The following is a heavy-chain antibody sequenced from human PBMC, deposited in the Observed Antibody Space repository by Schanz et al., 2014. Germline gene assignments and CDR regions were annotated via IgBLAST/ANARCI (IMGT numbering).Heavy chain of an antibody. Sequence: QVQLVESGGGVVQPGRSLRLSCAASGFTFSSYAVHWVRQAPDKGLVWVAVTSSDGSLKYYADSVKGRFTISRDNSRDTVYLQLNSLRAEATAVYFCARGGGSAGPSWAFDIWGQGTMVTASS. CDR2: TSSDGSLK. V-gene: IGHV3-30*14. J-gene: IGHJ3*02. D-gene: IGHD2-15*01. CDR1: GFTFSSYA. CDR3: ARGGGSAGPSWAFDI.